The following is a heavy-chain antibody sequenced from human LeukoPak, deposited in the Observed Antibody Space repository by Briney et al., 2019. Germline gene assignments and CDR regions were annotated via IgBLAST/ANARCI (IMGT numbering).Heavy chain of an antibody. D-gene: IGHD6-13*01. V-gene: IGHV4-39*01. J-gene: IGHJ4*02. CDR3: ARLKLGYSSSQPFDY. CDR1: GGSISNSNYY. Sequence: SETLSLTCTVSGGSISNSNYYWGWIRQPPGKGMEWIGSLYYSGSTYYNPSLKSRVTISVDTSKNEFSLEVSSVTAADTAVYYCARLKLGYSSSQPFDYWGQGTLVTVSS. CDR2: LYYSGST.